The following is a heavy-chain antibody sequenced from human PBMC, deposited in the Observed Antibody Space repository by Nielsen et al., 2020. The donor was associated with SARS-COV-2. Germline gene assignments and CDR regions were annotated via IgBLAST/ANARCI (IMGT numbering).Heavy chain of an antibody. V-gene: IGHV4-4*02. D-gene: IGHD2-2*01. J-gene: IGHJ6*02. CDR3: AKDSSSPMDV. Sequence: SETLSLTCTVSGGSISTSAWWSWVRQPPGKGLEWIGEIYHRGSTNYSPSLKTRVTISVDKSKNQFSLELRSVTAADTALYYCAKDSSSPMDVWGQGTTVTVSS. CDR2: IYHRGST. CDR1: GGSISTSAW.